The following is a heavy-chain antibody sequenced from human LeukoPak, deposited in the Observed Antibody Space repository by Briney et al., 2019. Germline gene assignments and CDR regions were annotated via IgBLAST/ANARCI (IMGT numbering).Heavy chain of an antibody. CDR1: GFTFSSYS. CDR2: ISYDGSNK. Sequence: GGSLRLSCAASGFTFSSYSMNWVRQAPGKGLEWVAVISYDGSNKYYADSVKGRFTISRDNSKNTLYLQMNSLRAEDTAVYYCASGMTTVTANFDYWGQGTLVTVSS. V-gene: IGHV3-30*03. J-gene: IGHJ4*02. CDR3: ASGMTTVTANFDY. D-gene: IGHD4-11*01.